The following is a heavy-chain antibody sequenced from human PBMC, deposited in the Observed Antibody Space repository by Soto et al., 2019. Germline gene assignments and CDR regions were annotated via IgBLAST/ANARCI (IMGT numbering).Heavy chain of an antibody. V-gene: IGHV1-18*01. Sequence: GASVKVSCKASCYTFTSYGISCVRQAPGQGLEWMGWISTYNGNTNYAQKLQGRVTMTTDTSTSTAYMELRSLRSDDTAVYYCARSSTYYDLLTGYSRPYYFDYWGQGTLVTVSS. CDR2: ISTYNGNT. CDR3: ARSSTYYDLLTGYSRPYYFDY. D-gene: IGHD3-9*01. CDR1: CYTFTSYG. J-gene: IGHJ4*02.